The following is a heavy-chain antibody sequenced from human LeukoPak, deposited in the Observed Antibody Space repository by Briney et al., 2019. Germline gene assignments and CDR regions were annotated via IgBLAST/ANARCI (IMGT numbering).Heavy chain of an antibody. V-gene: IGHV4-59*01. CDR2: IYYSGST. Sequence: SETLSLTCTVSGGSISSYYWSWIRQPPGKGPEWIGYIYYSGSTNYNPSLKSRVTISVDTSKNQFSLKLSSVTAADTAVYYCARGVSGWYWFDPWGQGTLVTVSS. CDR1: GGSISSYY. J-gene: IGHJ5*02. D-gene: IGHD6-19*01. CDR3: ARGVSGWYWFDP.